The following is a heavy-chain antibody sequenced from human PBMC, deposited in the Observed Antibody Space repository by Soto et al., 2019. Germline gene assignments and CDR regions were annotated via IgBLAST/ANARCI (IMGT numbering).Heavy chain of an antibody. CDR2: INHSGST. J-gene: IGHJ6*02. CDR1: GGSFSGYY. V-gene: IGHV4-34*01. Sequence: QVQLQQWGAGLLKHSETLSLTYAVYGGSFSGYYWSWIRQPPGKGLEWIGEINHSGSTNYNPSLKSRVTISVDTAKNQFSLKLSSVTAADTAVYYCASLWELPEGMDVWGQGTTVTVSS. CDR3: ASLWELPEGMDV. D-gene: IGHD1-26*01.